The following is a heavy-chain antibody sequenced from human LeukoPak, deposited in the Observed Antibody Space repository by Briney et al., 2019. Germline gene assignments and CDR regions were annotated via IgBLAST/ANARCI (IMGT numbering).Heavy chain of an antibody. D-gene: IGHD2-2*02. V-gene: IGHV3-21*01. Sequence: GSLRLSCTASGFTFSGHAMTWVRQAPGKGLQWVSSISSGSRYISYAESLKGRFTISRDNAKNSLFLQMNSLGAEDTALYFCARHLFDIVVVPSAIDSFDIWGQGTMVTVSS. CDR2: ISSGSRYI. CDR3: ARHLFDIVVVPSAIDSFDI. CDR1: GFTFSGHA. J-gene: IGHJ3*02.